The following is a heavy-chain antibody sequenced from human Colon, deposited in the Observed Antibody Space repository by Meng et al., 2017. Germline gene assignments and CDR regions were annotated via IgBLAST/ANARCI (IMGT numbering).Heavy chain of an antibody. D-gene: IGHD5-12*01. CDR1: GGSFSGYY. CDR2: INHSGST. Sequence: QWHAKDGGAGLLNPAETLSLTSAVYGGSFSGYYWSWIRQPPGEGLEWIGEINHSGSTNYNPSLKSRVTISVDTSKNQFSLKLSSVTAADTAVYYCARGRYSGYLPWGQGTLVTVSS. J-gene: IGHJ5*02. CDR3: ARGRYSGYLP. V-gene: IGHV4-34*01.